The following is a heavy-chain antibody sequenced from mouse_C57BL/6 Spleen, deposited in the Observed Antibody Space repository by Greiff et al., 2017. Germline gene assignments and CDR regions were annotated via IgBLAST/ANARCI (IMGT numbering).Heavy chain of an antibody. CDR3: ARWRLRDAMDY. Sequence: VQLQQPGAELVKPGASVKLSCKASGYTFTSYWMQWVKQRPGQGLEWIGEIDPSDSYTNYNQKFKGKATLTVDTSSSTAYMQLNSLTSEDSAVYFCARWRLRDAMDYWGQGTSVTVSS. CDR1: GYTFTSYW. CDR2: IDPSDSYT. V-gene: IGHV1-50*01. J-gene: IGHJ4*01. D-gene: IGHD2-4*01.